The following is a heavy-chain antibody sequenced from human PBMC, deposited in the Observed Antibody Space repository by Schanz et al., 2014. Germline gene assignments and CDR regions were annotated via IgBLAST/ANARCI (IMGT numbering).Heavy chain of an antibody. D-gene: IGHD4-17*01. Sequence: EVHLVESGGGFVQPGGSLRLSCAASGFTFSSSWMHWVRQAPGKGLVWVSRTSHDGSFTTFADSVKGRFTISRDNARNTLYLQRNRLRAEDTAVYYCTRDTDYHFDYWGQGTLVTVSS. V-gene: IGHV3-74*01. CDR2: TSHDGSFT. CDR3: TRDTDYHFDY. CDR1: GFTFSSSW. J-gene: IGHJ4*02.